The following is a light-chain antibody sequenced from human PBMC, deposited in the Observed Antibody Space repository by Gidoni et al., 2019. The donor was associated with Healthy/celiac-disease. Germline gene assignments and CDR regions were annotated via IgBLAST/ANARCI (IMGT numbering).Light chain of an antibody. Sequence: EIVLTQSPGTRSSSPGERATLSCRASQSVSSSYLAWYQQKPGQAPRLLIYGASSRATGLPDRFSGSGSGTDFTLTISRLEPEDFAVYYCQQYGSSPPNTFGQGTKLEIK. CDR3: QQYGSSPPNT. V-gene: IGKV3-20*01. CDR1: QSVSSSY. J-gene: IGKJ2*01. CDR2: GAS.